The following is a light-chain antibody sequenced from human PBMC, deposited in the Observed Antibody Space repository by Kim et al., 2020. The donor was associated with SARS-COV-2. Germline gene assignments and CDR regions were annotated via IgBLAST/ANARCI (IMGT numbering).Light chain of an antibody. CDR1: SGHSSYP. Sequence: ASFNLTCTLGSGHSSYPIAWYQQQPEKGPRYLMKLNSDGSHSKGDGIPDRFSGSSSGAECYLTISSLQSEDEADYYCQTWGTGIRVFGGGTQLTVL. CDR2: LNSDGSH. V-gene: IGLV4-69*01. CDR3: QTWGTGIRV. J-gene: IGLJ3*02.